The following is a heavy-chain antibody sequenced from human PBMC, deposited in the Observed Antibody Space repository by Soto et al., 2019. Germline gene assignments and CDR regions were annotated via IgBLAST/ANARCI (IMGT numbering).Heavy chain of an antibody. CDR1: GYSFTTYW. D-gene: IGHD6-19*01. CDR2: MFPGDSDT. Sequence: PGESLKISCKGSGYSFTTYWIGWVRQLPGQSLEWMGVMFPGDSDTRYSPSFQGQVTMSADPSTTTAYLEWSSLKAADSAMYYCARVPDSSLGTMDVWGQGTTVTVS. J-gene: IGHJ6*02. CDR3: ARVPDSSLGTMDV. V-gene: IGHV5-51*01.